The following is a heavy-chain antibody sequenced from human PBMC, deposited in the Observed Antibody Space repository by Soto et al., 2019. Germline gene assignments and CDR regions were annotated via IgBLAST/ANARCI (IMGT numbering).Heavy chain of an antibody. D-gene: IGHD2-15*01. CDR3: ARDRCFDGSCYSASDF. CDR1: GFSFSTYD. CDR2: ISTTSFTI. Sequence: GGSLRLSCVASGFSFSTYDMDWVRQAPGKAPEWIARISTTSFTIYYADSVKGRFTISRDNVRNSLYLEMKSLRDEDTAVYYCARDRCFDGSCYSASDFWGQGIQVT. V-gene: IGHV3-48*02. J-gene: IGHJ4*02.